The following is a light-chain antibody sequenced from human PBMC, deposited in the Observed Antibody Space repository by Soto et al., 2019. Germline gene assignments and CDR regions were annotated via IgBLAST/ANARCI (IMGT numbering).Light chain of an antibody. CDR1: QSVSSN. CDR3: QQRSNWPPIT. Sequence: EIVMTQSPATLSVSPGERATLSSRASQSVSSNLAWYQQKPGQAPRLIIYGASTRANGIPARFSGSGSGTDFTLTISSLEPEDFAVYYCQQRSNWPPITFGQGTRLEIK. J-gene: IGKJ5*01. CDR2: GAS. V-gene: IGKV3-11*01.